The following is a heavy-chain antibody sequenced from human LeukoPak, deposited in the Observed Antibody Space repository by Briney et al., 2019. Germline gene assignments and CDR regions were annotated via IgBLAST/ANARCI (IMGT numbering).Heavy chain of an antibody. CDR2: ISYYGSNK. CDR3: AKDLGGDGF. J-gene: IGHJ4*02. D-gene: IGHD5-24*01. Sequence: GGSLTLSCAASGFTFRSYGMHGVRQAPGKGLDWVAGISYYGSNKYYADSVKGRFTISRDNSKITLYLQMNSLRAEDTAVYYCAKDLGGDGFWGQGTLVTVSS. CDR1: GFTFRSYG. V-gene: IGHV3-30*18.